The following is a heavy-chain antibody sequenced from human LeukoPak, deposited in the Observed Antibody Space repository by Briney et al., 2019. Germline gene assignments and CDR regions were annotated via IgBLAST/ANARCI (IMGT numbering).Heavy chain of an antibody. CDR2: ISGSGGNT. Sequence: GGSLRLSCAASGFRFSSYALTWVRQVPGKGLEWVSTISGSGGNTYYADSVKGRFTISRDNSKNTLFLQMNSLRAEDTAMFYCAHLTRGYSDSDYGSWGQGTLVTVSS. CDR1: GFRFSSYA. CDR3: AHLTRGYSDSDYGS. D-gene: IGHD5-12*01. V-gene: IGHV3-23*01. J-gene: IGHJ5*02.